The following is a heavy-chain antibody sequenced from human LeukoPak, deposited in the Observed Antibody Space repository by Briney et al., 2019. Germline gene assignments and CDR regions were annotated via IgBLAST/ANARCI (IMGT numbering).Heavy chain of an antibody. CDR1: GYTFTSYA. V-gene: IGHV7-4-1*02. CDR2: INTNTGNP. D-gene: IGHD3-10*02. J-gene: IGHJ4*02. Sequence: GASVKVSCKASGYTFTSYAMNWVRQAPGQGLEWMGWINTNTGNPTYAQGFTGRFVFSLDTSVSTAYLQISSLKAEDAAVYYCARVAIGVFGELHFDYWGQGTLVTVSS. CDR3: ARVAIGVFGELHFDY.